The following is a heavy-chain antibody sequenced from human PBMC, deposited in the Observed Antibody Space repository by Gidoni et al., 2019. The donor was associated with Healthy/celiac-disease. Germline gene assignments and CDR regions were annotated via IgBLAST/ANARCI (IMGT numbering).Heavy chain of an antibody. CDR3: ARDDRDIVVVVLWGMDV. Sequence: QVQLVQSGAEVKKPGSSVKVSCKASGGTFSSYAISWVRQAPGQGLEWMGRIIPILGIANYAQKFQGRVTITADKSTSTAYMELSSLRSEDTAVYYCARDDRDIVVVVLWGMDVWGQGTTVTVSS. D-gene: IGHD2-15*01. V-gene: IGHV1-69*04. CDR2: IIPILGIA. CDR1: GGTFSSYA. J-gene: IGHJ6*02.